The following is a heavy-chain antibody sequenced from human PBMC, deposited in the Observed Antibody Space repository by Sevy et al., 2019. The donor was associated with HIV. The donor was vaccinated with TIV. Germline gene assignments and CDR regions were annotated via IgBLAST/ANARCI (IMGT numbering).Heavy chain of an antibody. CDR2: TRNKADGYTT. Sequence: GSLRLSCVASGFTFSDHYMEWVRQAPGKGLEWVGRTRNKADGYTTEYAASVKGRFTISRDESKNSLYVQMNSLNAEDTAVYYCATHAGIAAAGRVFDYWGQGTLVTVSS. CDR3: ATHAGIAAAGRVFDY. D-gene: IGHD6-13*01. J-gene: IGHJ4*02. V-gene: IGHV3-72*01. CDR1: GFTFSDHY.